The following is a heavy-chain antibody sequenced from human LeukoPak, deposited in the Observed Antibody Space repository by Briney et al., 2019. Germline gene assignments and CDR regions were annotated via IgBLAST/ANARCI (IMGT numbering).Heavy chain of an antibody. V-gene: IGHV3-48*01. D-gene: IGHD3-22*01. J-gene: IGHJ5*02. CDR2: ISSSSSTI. Sequence: GGSLRLSCAASGFTFSSYSMNWVRQAPGKGLEWVSYISSSSSTIYYADSVKGRFTISRDNAKNSLYLQMNSLRAEDTAVYYCARTYYYDSSGYWAFQNWFDPWGQGTLVTVSS. CDR3: ARTYYYDSSGYWAFQNWFDP. CDR1: GFTFSSYS.